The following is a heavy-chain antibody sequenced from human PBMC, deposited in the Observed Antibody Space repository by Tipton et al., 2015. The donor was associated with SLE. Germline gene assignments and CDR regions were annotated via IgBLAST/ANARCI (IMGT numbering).Heavy chain of an antibody. Sequence: VQLVQSGGVVVQPGGAVRLSCAASGFTIDDHSMHWVRQGSGKGLEWVSLISWDGGATYYADSVKGRFTISRDNNKNSLFLQMKGLRPEDTALYYCAKGSIVGPPIDHWGQGTLVTVSS. D-gene: IGHD1-26*01. CDR3: AKGSIVGPPIDH. J-gene: IGHJ4*02. V-gene: IGHV3-43*01. CDR1: GFTIDDHS. CDR2: ISWDGGAT.